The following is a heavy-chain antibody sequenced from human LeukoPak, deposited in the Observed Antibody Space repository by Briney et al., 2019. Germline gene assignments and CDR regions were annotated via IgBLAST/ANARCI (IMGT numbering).Heavy chain of an antibody. CDR1: GGTFSSYA. CDR2: IIPIFGTA. V-gene: IGHV1-69*13. J-gene: IGHJ3*02. D-gene: IGHD3-22*01. CDR3: ATYTHSMIVDAFDI. Sequence: ASVKVSCKASGGTFSSYAISWVRQAPGQGLEWMGGIIPIFGTANYAQKFQGRVTITADESTSTAYMELSSLRSEDTAVYYCATYTHSMIVDAFDIWGQGTMVTVSS.